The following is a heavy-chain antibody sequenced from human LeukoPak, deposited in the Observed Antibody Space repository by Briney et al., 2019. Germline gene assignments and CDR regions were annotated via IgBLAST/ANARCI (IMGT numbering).Heavy chain of an antibody. J-gene: IGHJ4*02. V-gene: IGHV3-48*01. CDR1: GFSLSSHS. CDR2: ISSSSSVI. CDR3: ARDRRGDSYGPLDS. Sequence: QTGGSLRLSCVASGFSLSSHSMNWVRQAPGKGLEWVSYISSSSSVIFYPDSMKGRFTISRDNAKNSLYLQMNSLTAEDTAVYYCARDRRGDSYGPLDSWGQGTLATVSS. D-gene: IGHD5-18*01.